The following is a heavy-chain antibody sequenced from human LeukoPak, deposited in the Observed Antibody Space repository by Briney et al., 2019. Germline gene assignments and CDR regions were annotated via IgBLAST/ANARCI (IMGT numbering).Heavy chain of an antibody. CDR1: GFTFSSYE. Sequence: GGSLRLSCAASGFTFSSYEMNWVRQAPGKGLEWVSYSSSSGSTIYYADSVKGRFTISRDNAKNSLYLQMNSLRAEDTAVYYCARDYYGSGSYPNWFDPWGQGTLVTVSS. J-gene: IGHJ5*02. CDR2: SSSSGSTI. D-gene: IGHD3-10*01. CDR3: ARDYYGSGSYPNWFDP. V-gene: IGHV3-48*03.